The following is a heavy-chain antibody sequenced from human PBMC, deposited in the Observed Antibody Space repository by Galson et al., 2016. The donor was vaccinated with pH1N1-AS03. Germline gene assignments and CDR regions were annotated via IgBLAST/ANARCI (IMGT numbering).Heavy chain of an antibody. J-gene: IGHJ6*02. CDR3: AKDRGSGYDLFDYYYGMDV. CDR1: GYTFTSHA. V-gene: IGHV1-3*01. CDR2: INAGNGNT. Sequence: SVKVSCKASGYTFTSHAMHWVRQAPGQRLEWMGWINAGNGNTKYSQKFQGRVTITRDTSASTAYMELSSLRSEDTAVYFYAKDRGSGYDLFDYYYGMDVWGQGTTVTVSS. D-gene: IGHD5-12*01.